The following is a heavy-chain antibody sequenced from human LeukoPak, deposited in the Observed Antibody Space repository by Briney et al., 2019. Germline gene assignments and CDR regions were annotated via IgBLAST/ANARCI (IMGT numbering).Heavy chain of an antibody. J-gene: IGHJ4*02. Sequence: PSETLSLTCTVSGGSISSSSYYWGWIRQPPGKGLEWIGSIYYSGSTNYNPSLKSRVTISVDTSKNQFSLKLSSVTAADTAVYYCARVEADILTGYYSFDYWGQGTLVTVSS. CDR3: ARVEADILTGYYSFDY. D-gene: IGHD3-9*01. V-gene: IGHV4-39*07. CDR2: IYYSGST. CDR1: GGSISSSSYY.